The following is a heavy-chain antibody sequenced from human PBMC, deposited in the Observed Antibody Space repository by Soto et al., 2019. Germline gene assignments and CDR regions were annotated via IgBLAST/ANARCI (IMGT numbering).Heavy chain of an antibody. V-gene: IGHV4-39*01. CDR2: IYHSGST. D-gene: IGHD2-15*01. CDR1: GGSISGSSYY. Sequence: QVQLQESGPGLVKPSETLSLTCSVSGGSISGSSYYWGWIRQPPGKGLEWIGSIYHSGSTYDNPSLKSRATISVDTSKNQFSLKLSSVTAADAAVYYCARRDIYGHQAPYWGQGTLVTVSS. J-gene: IGHJ4*02. CDR3: ARRDIYGHQAPY.